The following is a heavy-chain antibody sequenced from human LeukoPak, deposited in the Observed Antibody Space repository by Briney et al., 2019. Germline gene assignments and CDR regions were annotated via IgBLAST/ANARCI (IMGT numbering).Heavy chain of an antibody. CDR2: IYYSGST. D-gene: IGHD3-9*01. CDR3: ARSRNGDYYDILTGYSYFDY. CDR1: GGSISSSSYY. Sequence: SETLSLTCTVSGGSISSSSYYWGWIRQPPGKGLEWIGSIYYSGSTYYNPSLKSRVTISVDMSKNQFSLKLSSVTAADTAVYYCARSRNGDYYDILTGYSYFDYWGQGTLVTVSS. J-gene: IGHJ4*02. V-gene: IGHV4-39*07.